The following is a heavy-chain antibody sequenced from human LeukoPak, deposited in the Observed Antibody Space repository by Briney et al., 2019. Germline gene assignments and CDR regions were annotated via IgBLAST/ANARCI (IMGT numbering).Heavy chain of an antibody. CDR1: GYSFTSYY. V-gene: IGHV1-46*01. CDR3: ARSSAYYNEADI. J-gene: IGHJ3*02. D-gene: IGHD1-26*01. CDR2: INPSGGST. Sequence: ASVKVSCKTSGYSFTSYYIHWVRQAPGQGLEWMGIINPSGGSTTYAQKFQGRLTKASDTSTSTVYMELSSLRSEDTAMYYCARSSAYYNEADIWGQGTMVTVSS.